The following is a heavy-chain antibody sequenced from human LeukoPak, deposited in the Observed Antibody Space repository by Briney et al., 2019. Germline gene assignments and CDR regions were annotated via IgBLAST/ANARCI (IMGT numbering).Heavy chain of an antibody. J-gene: IGHJ3*02. D-gene: IGHD6-19*01. CDR3: ARLRPVAGYDAFDI. Sequence: SETLPLTCSVSGGSIGSYYWSWIRQPPGKGLEWIGYIYYSGSTNYNPSLKSRVTMSVDTSKNQFSLKLTSVTAADTAVYYCARLRPVAGYDAFDIWGHGTMVTVSS. CDR2: IYYSGST. CDR1: GGSIGSYY. V-gene: IGHV4-59*08.